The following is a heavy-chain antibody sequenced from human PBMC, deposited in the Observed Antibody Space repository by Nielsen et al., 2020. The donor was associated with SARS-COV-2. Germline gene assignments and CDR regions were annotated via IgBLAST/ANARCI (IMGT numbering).Heavy chain of an antibody. D-gene: IGHD1-26*01. CDR2: ITYSGSA. CDR3: ARAGGNFYRVDV. V-gene: IGHV4-39*07. Sequence: SGFAMSWIRQLPGKGQEWIGSITYSGSAYYNPSLTSRVTISVDTSKNQFSLRLSSVTATDTAVYYCARAGGNFYRVDVWGQGTTVTVSS. CDR1: SGFA. J-gene: IGHJ6*02.